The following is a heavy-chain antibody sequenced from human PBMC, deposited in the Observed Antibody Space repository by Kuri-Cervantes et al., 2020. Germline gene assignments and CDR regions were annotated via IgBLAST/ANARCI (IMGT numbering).Heavy chain of an antibody. CDR2: ISYDGSNK. V-gene: IGHV3-30*03. CDR3: ARKLAYYFDY. J-gene: IGHJ4*02. CDR1: GFTFSSYG. Sequence: GGSLRLSCAASGFTFSSYGMHWVRQAPGKGLEWVAVISYDGSNKYYADSVKGRFTISRDNSKNTLHLQMNSLRDEDTAVYYCARKLAYYFDYWGQGTLVTVSS. D-gene: IGHD6-13*01.